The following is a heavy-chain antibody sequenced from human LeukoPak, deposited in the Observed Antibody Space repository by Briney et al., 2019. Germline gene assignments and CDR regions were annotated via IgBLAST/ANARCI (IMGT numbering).Heavy chain of an antibody. V-gene: IGHV4-39*01. Sequence: KASETLSLTCTVSGGSISSSSYYWGWIRQPPGKGLEWIGSIYYSGSTYYNPSLKSRVTISVDTSKNQFSLKLSSVTAADTAVYYCARGPYYDFWSGYYKNYYYGMDVWGQGTTVTVSS. CDR2: IYYSGST. CDR3: ARGPYYDFWSGYYKNYYYGMDV. D-gene: IGHD3-3*01. J-gene: IGHJ6*02. CDR1: GGSISSSSYY.